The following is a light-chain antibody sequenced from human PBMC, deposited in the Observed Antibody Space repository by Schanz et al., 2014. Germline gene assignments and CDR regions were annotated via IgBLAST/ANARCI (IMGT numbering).Light chain of an antibody. CDR3: CSFVGSWV. V-gene: IGLV2-8*01. CDR2: EVS. J-gene: IGLJ3*02. CDR1: SSDVGGYNY. Sequence: QSALTQPPSASGSPGQSVTISCTGTSSDVGGYNYVSWYQQHPGKAPKLMIYEVSKRPSGVPDRFSGSKSGNTASLTVSGLQTDDEADYYCCSFVGSWVFGGGTKLTVL.